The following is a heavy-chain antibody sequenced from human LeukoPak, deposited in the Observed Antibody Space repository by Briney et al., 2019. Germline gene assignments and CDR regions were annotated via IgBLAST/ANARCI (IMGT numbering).Heavy chain of an antibody. D-gene: IGHD3-10*01. CDR3: AKDRYFPMVRDHWFDS. Sequence: GGSLRLSCAASEFTFSSYGMHWVRQAPGKGLEWVAFIRYDGSNKYYADSVKGRFTISRDNSKNTLYLQMNSLRAEDTAVYYCAKDRYFPMVRDHWFDSWGQGTLVTVSS. V-gene: IGHV3-30*02. CDR1: EFTFSSYG. J-gene: IGHJ5*01. CDR2: IRYDGSNK.